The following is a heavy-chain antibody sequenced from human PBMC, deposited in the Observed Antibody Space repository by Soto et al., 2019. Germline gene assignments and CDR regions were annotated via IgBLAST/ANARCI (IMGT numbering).Heavy chain of an antibody. D-gene: IGHD3-22*01. J-gene: IGHJ4*02. Sequence: ASVKVSCKASGGTFSSYAISWVRHAPGQGLEWMGGIIPIFGTANYAQKFQGRVTITADESTSTAYMELSSLRSEDTAVYYCARGQVYYYDSSGPFDYWGQGTLVTVSS. CDR1: GGTFSSYA. CDR2: IIPIFGTA. CDR3: ARGQVYYYDSSGPFDY. V-gene: IGHV1-69*13.